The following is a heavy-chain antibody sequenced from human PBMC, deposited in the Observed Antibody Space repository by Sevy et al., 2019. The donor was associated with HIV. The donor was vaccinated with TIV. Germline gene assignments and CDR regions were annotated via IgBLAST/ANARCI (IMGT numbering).Heavy chain of an antibody. Sequence: SETLSLTCTVSGGSISSYYWSWIRQPPGKGLEWIGYIYYSGSTNYNPSLKSRVTISVDTSKNQFSLKLSSVTAADTAVYYCARDKYGCSGGSCSQRFDPWGQGTLVTISS. D-gene: IGHD2-15*01. J-gene: IGHJ5*02. CDR3: ARDKYGCSGGSCSQRFDP. CDR2: IYYSGST. V-gene: IGHV4-59*01. CDR1: GGSISSYY.